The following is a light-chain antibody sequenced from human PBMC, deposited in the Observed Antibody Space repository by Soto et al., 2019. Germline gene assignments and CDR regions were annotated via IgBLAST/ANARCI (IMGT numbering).Light chain of an antibody. CDR3: QQYNNWPGT. CDR2: GAS. Sequence: DIVLTQSPDTLSLSPGERATLSCRASQSVSSNLAWYQQKPGQAPRLLIYGASTRATGIPARFSGSGSGTEFTLTISSLQSEDFAVYYCQQYNNWPGTFGQGTKVEIK. V-gene: IGKV3-15*01. CDR1: QSVSSN. J-gene: IGKJ1*01.